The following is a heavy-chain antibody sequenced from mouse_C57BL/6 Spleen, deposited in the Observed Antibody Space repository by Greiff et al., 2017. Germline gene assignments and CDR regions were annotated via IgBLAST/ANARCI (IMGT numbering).Heavy chain of an antibody. D-gene: IGHD1-1*01. CDR3: ARHAHYYGSSYGDFFDY. CDR2: FYPGSGSI. V-gene: IGHV1-62-2*01. Sequence: VQLQQSGAELVKPGASVKLSCKASGYTFTEYTIHWVKQRSGQGLEWIGWFYPGSGSIKYNEKFKDKATLTADKSSSTVYMELSRLTSEDSAVYFCARHAHYYGSSYGDFFDYWGKGTTLTVSS. CDR1: GYTFTEYT. J-gene: IGHJ2*01.